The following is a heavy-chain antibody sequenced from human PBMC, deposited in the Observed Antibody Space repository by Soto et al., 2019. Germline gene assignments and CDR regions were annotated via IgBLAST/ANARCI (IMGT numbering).Heavy chain of an antibody. CDR3: VKDIHEQWLVSHFEY. CDR2: ISWNSGRI. V-gene: IGHV3-9*01. D-gene: IGHD6-19*01. J-gene: IGHJ4*02. Sequence: EVQLVESGGGSVQPGRSLRLSCVASGFTFESYAMHWVRQVPGKGLEWVSGISWNSGRIGYEDSVKGRFTISRDNAQKSLYLEMNSLRVEDTAFYYCVKDIHEQWLVSHFEYWGQGALVTVSS. CDR1: GFTFESYA.